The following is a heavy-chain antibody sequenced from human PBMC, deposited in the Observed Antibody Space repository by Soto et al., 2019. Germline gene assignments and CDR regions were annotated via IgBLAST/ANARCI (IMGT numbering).Heavy chain of an antibody. D-gene: IGHD1-26*01. CDR2: ISWSSVNI. J-gene: IGHJ2*01. CDR3: AKDASGDFDRGYFDL. V-gene: IGHV3-9*01. Sequence: EQLVETGGGLVQPGRSLRLSCTASGFNFDDYAMHWVRQAPGKDLEWVSGISWSSVNIGYAGSVKGRFTISRDNSENSLFLQIDSPRTDDTALYFCAKDASGDFDRGYFDLWGRGTLVTVSS. CDR1: GFNFDDYA.